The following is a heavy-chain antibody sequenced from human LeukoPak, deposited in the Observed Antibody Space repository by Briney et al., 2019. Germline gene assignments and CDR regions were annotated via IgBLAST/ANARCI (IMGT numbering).Heavy chain of an antibody. CDR3: AKRYCSSTTCYDDRGAFDY. CDR2: IYHSGST. J-gene: IGHJ4*02. V-gene: IGHV4-38-2*02. D-gene: IGHD2-2*01. CDR1: GYSISSGYY. Sequence: SETLSLTCTVSGYSISSGYYWGWIRQPPGQGLEWIGSIYHSGSTYYNPSLKSRVTISVDTSKNQFSLKLSSATAADTAVYYCAKRYCSSTTCYDDRGAFDYWGQGTLVTVSS.